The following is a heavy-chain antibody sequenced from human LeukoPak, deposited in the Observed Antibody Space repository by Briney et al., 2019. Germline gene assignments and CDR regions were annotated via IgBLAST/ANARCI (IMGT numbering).Heavy chain of an antibody. CDR2: ISYDGSNK. V-gene: IGHV3-30*04. CDR3: ARDGCSSTSCYFPYYFDY. D-gene: IGHD2-2*01. CDR1: GFTFSSYA. Sequence: GGSLRLSCAASGFTFSSYAMSWVRQAPGKGLERVAVISYDGSNKYYADSVKGRFTISRDNSKNTLYLQMNSLRAEDTAVYYCARDGCSSTSCYFPYYFDYWGQGTLVTVSS. J-gene: IGHJ4*02.